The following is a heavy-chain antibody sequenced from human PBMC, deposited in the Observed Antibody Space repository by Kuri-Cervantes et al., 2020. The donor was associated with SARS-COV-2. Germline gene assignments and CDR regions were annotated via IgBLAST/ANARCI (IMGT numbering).Heavy chain of an antibody. CDR1: GGSISSYY. J-gene: IGHJ4*02. CDR2: IYYSGST. V-gene: IGHV4-59*12. CDR3: ARLETYDSSGYGDY. Sequence: SETLSLTCTVSGGSISSYYWSWIRQPPGKGLEWIGYIYYSGSTNYNPSLKSRVTISVDTSKNQFSLKLSSVTAADTAVYYCARLETYDSSGYGDYWGQGNLVTVSS. D-gene: IGHD3-22*01.